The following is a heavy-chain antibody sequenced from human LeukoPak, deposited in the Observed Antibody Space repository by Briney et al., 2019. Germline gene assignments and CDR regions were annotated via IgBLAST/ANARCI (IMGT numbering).Heavy chain of an antibody. V-gene: IGHV3-48*01. Sequence: GGSLRLSCAASGFTFSSYAMSWVRQAPGKGLEWVSYISSSSSTIYYADSVKGRFTISRDNAKNSLYLQMNSLRAEDTAVYYCARVDSSGYYYAGAFDIWGQGTMVTVSS. CDR2: ISSSSSTI. D-gene: IGHD3-22*01. CDR1: GFTFSSYA. CDR3: ARVDSSGYYYAGAFDI. J-gene: IGHJ3*02.